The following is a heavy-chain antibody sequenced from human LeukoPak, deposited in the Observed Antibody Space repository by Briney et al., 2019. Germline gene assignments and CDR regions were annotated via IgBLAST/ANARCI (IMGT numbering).Heavy chain of an antibody. CDR2: IYYSGST. CDR3: ARGRDYFGSGD. Sequence: PSETLSLTCTVSGASISSDGYSWTWIRQRPGKGLEWIGYIYYSGSTYYNPSLKSRVTISVDTSKNQFSLKLSSVTAADTAVYYCARGRDYFGSGDWGQGTLVTVSS. D-gene: IGHD3-10*01. J-gene: IGHJ4*02. CDR1: GASISSDGYS. V-gene: IGHV4-31*03.